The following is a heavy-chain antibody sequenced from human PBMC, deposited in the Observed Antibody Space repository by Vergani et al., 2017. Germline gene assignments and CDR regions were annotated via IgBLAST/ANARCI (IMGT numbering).Heavy chain of an antibody. CDR1: GGSISSSSYY. V-gene: IGHV4-39*07. CDR2: IYYSGST. J-gene: IGHJ4*02. D-gene: IGHD3-22*01. CDR3: ARARITMIVVAYGYYFDY. Sequence: QLQLQESGPGLVKPSETLSLTCTVSGGSISSSSYYWGWIRQPPGKGLEWIGSIYYSGSTYYNPSLKSRVTISVDTSKNQFSLKLSSVTAADTAVSYCARARITMIVVAYGYYFDYWGQGTLVTVSS.